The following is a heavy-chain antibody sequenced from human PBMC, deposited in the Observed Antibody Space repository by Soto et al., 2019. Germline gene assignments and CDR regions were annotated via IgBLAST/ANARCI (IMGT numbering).Heavy chain of an antibody. CDR3: ARDYRAPTVTTYAFDI. V-gene: IGHV4-30-4*01. CDR1: GGSISSGDYY. J-gene: IGHJ3*02. Sequence: SETLSLTCTVSGGSISSGDYYWSWIRQPPGKGLEWIGYIYYSGSTYYNPSLKSRVTISVDTSRNQFSLKLSSVTAADTAVYYCARDYRAPTVTTYAFDIWGQGTMVTVSS. CDR2: IYYSGST. D-gene: IGHD4-17*01.